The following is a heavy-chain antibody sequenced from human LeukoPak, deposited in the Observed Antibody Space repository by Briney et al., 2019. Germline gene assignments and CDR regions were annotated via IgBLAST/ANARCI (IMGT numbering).Heavy chain of an antibody. Sequence: PGGSLRLPCAASGFTFNSYSMNWVRQAPGKGLEWVSSISSSSSSIYYADSVKGRFTISRDNAKNSLYLQMNSLRAEDTAVYYCARASGDIVETATMGSYWGQGTLVTVSS. CDR1: GFTFNSYS. J-gene: IGHJ4*02. D-gene: IGHD5-18*01. V-gene: IGHV3-21*01. CDR2: ISSSSSSI. CDR3: ARASGDIVETATMGSY.